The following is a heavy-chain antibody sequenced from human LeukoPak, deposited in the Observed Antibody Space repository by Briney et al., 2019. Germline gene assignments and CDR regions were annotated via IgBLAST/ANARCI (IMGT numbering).Heavy chain of an antibody. CDR2: ISAYNGNT. V-gene: IGHV1-18*01. Sequence: ASVTVSCKASASTFTCYGISWVRQPPGQGHEWMGWISAYNGNTNYAQKLQGRVTMTTDTSTSTAYMELRSLRSDDTAVYYCARDSYGDGETTDYWGQGALVTVSS. CDR3: ARDSYGDGETTDY. J-gene: IGHJ4*02. CDR1: ASTFTCYG. D-gene: IGHD4-17*01.